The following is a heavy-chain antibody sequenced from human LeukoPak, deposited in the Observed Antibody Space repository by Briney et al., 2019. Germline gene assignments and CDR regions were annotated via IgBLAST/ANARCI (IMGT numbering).Heavy chain of an antibody. CDR1: GFTFGDYA. V-gene: IGHV3-49*04. Sequence: PGGSLRLSCTASGFTFGDYAMSWVRQAPGKGLEWVGFIRSKAYGGTTEYAASVKGRFTISRDDSKSIAYLQMNSLKTEDTAVYYCTRVGYDSSGYYYSFDYWGQGTLVTVSS. CDR2: IRSKAYGGTT. J-gene: IGHJ4*02. D-gene: IGHD3-22*01. CDR3: TRVGYDSSGYYYSFDY.